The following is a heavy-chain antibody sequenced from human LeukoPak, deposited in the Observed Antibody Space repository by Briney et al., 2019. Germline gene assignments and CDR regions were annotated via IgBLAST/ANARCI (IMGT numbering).Heavy chain of an antibody. J-gene: IGHJ4*02. CDR1: GYSFTGYY. CDR3: ARGGSSFLDFDY. Sequence: ASVKVSCKASGYSFTGYYMHWVRQAPGQGLEWMGRITPNNGGTNYAQNFQGRVTMTRDTSISTAYMELSRLRSDDTAVYYCARGGSSFLDFDYWGQGTLVIASS. CDR2: ITPNNGGT. D-gene: IGHD6-13*01. V-gene: IGHV1-2*06.